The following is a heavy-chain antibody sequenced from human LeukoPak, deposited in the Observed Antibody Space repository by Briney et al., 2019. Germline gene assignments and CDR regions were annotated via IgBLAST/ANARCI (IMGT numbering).Heavy chain of an antibody. CDR1: GITVSNNY. CDR2: MYVGGRT. Sequence: GGSLRLSCAASGITVSNNYMSWVRQAPGKGLDWVSAMYVGGRTFYADSVQGRFTISRDNSKNTLYLQMNSLRVEDTAVYYCAREGHLGKYFDLWGRGTQVTVSS. V-gene: IGHV3-53*01. J-gene: IGHJ2*01. D-gene: IGHD3-16*01. CDR3: AREGHLGKYFDL.